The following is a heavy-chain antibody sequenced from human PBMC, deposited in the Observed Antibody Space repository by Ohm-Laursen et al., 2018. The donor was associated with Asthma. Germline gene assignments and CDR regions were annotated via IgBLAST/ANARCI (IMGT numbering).Heavy chain of an antibody. CDR3: AKDRGYGDDYYYYGMDV. CDR2: ISWNSGSI. Sequence: SLRLSCSATGFTFDDYAMHWVRQAPGKGLEWVSGISWNSGSIGYADSVKGRFTISRDNAKNSLYLQMNSLRAEDTALYYCAKDRGYGDDYYYYGMDVWGQGTTVTVSS. CDR1: GFTFDDYA. D-gene: IGHD4-17*01. J-gene: IGHJ6*02. V-gene: IGHV3-9*01.